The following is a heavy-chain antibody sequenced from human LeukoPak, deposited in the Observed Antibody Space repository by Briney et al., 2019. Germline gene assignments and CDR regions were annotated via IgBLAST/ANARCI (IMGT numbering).Heavy chain of an antibody. D-gene: IGHD5-12*01. J-gene: IGHJ4*02. CDR3: ALRTGDY. CDR1: GITFNRYA. V-gene: IGHV3-21*01. CDR2: ISSSGAYI. Sequence: GGSLRLSCAASGITFNRYAMNWVRQAPGKGLEWVSSISSSGAYIYYAGSVKGRFTISRDNAKNLLYLQMNSLRAEDTAVYYCALRTGDYWGQGTLVTVSS.